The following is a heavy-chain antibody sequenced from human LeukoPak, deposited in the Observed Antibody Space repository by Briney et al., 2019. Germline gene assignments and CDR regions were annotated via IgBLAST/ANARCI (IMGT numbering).Heavy chain of an antibody. Sequence: KTSETLSLTCTVSGGSISSGGYSWSWIRQPPGKGLEWIGYIYYSGSTYYNPSLKSRVTISVDTSKNQFSLKLSSVTAADTAVYYCARGHYDFWSGSLGALDYWGQGTLVTVSS. V-gene: IGHV4-30-4*01. CDR1: GGSISSGGYS. D-gene: IGHD3-3*01. CDR3: ARGHYDFWSGSLGALDY. J-gene: IGHJ4*02. CDR2: IYYSGST.